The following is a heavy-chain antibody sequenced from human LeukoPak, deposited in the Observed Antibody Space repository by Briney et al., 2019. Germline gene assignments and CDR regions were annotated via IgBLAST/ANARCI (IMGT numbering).Heavy chain of an antibody. CDR1: GYTFTSYY. CDR3: AREGVNFPRSIVVVTAFGY. J-gene: IGHJ4*02. Sequence: ASVKVSCKASGYTFTSYYMHWVRQAPGQGLEWMGIINPSGGSTSYAQKFQGRVTMTRDTSTSTVYMELSSLRSEDTAVYYCAREGVNFPRSIVVVTAFGYWGQGTLVTVSS. D-gene: IGHD2-21*02. V-gene: IGHV1-46*01. CDR2: INPSGGST.